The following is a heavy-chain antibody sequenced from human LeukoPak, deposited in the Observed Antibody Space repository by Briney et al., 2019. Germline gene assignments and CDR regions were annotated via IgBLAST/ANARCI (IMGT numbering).Heavy chain of an antibody. J-gene: IGHJ4*02. CDR1: GGTFSSYA. CDR2: IIPILGIA. Sequence: GSSVKLSCKSSGGTFSSYAISWVRQAPGQGLEWMGRIIPILGIANYAQKFQGRVTITEDKSTSTAYMELSSLRSEDTAVYYCARVRVGATWYFDYWGQGTLVTVSS. D-gene: IGHD1-26*01. V-gene: IGHV1-69*04. CDR3: ARVRVGATWYFDY.